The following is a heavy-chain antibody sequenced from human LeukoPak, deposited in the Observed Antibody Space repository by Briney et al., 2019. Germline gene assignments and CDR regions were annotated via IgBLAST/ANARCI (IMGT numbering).Heavy chain of an antibody. D-gene: IGHD6-19*01. CDR2: ISSNGGST. Sequence: GGSLRLSCAASGFTFSSYSMHWVRQAPGKGLEYVSAISSNGGSTYYANSVKGRFTISRDNSKNTLYLQMGSLRAEGMAVYYCARDRTNSGWSHGAFDIWGQGTMVTVSS. CDR1: GFTFSSYS. CDR3: ARDRTNSGWSHGAFDI. J-gene: IGHJ3*02. V-gene: IGHV3-64*01.